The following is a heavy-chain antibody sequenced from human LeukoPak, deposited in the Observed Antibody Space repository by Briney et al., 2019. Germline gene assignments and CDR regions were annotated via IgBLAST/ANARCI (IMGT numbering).Heavy chain of an antibody. Sequence: SETLSLTCAVYGGSFSGCYWSWIRQPPGKGLEWIGEINHSGSTNYNPSLKSRVTISVDTSKNQFSLKLSSVTAADTAVYYCARVEAADIFYYYYYMDVWGKGTTGTVSS. D-gene: IGHD6-25*01. CDR2: INHSGST. CDR1: GGSFSGCY. CDR3: ARVEAADIFYYYYYMDV. J-gene: IGHJ6*03. V-gene: IGHV4-34*01.